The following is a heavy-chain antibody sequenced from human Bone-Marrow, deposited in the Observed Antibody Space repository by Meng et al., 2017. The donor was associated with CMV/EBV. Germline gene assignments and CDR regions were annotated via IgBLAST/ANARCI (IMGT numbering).Heavy chain of an antibody. CDR3: ARVGAMGAFDH. CDR2: ISSSGSTI. J-gene: IGHJ4*02. V-gene: IGHV3-11*01. Sequence: GGSLRLSCAASGFTFSDYYMSWIRQAPGKGLEWVSYISSSGSTIYYADSVKGRFTISRDTSTSTAYMELSSLRSEDTAVYYCARVGAMGAFDHWGQGTRVTFSS. CDR1: GFTFSDYY. D-gene: IGHD5-18*01.